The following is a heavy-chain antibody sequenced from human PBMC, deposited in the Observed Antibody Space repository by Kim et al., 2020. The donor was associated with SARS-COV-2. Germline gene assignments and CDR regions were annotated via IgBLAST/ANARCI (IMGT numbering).Heavy chain of an antibody. D-gene: IGHD3-10*01. Sequence: ASVKVSCKASGYTFTSYYMHWVRQAPGQGLEWMGIINPSGGSTSYAQKFQGRVTMTRDTSTSTVYMELSSLRSEDTAVYYCARASPNGSGIRQLFDVPPKFDYWGQGTLVTVSS. J-gene: IGHJ4*02. CDR3: ARASPNGSGIRQLFDVPPKFDY. CDR2: INPSGGST. V-gene: IGHV1-46*01. CDR1: GYTFTSYY.